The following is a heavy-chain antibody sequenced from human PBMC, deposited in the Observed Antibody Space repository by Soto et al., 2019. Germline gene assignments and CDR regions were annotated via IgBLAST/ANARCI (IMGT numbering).Heavy chain of an antibody. V-gene: IGHV3-7*05. J-gene: IGHJ6*02. CDR3: ASLVSSANLYYYYYGMYV. D-gene: IGHD6-25*01. CDR1: CFSFPSFW. CDR2: IKQDGSEK. Sequence: GGSLNLSCASPCFSFPSFWMSWVRQAPGKGLEWVANIKQDGSEKYYVDSVKGRFTISRDNAKNSLYLQMNSLRAEDTAVYYCASLVSSANLYYYYYGMYVWGHGT.